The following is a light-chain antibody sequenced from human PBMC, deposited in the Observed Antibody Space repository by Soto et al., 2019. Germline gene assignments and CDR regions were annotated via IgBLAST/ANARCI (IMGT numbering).Light chain of an antibody. CDR2: DVS. J-gene: IGLJ1*01. V-gene: IGLV2-14*01. CDR3: TSCTSSSLYV. Sequence: QSALTQPASVSGSPGQSITISCTGTSSDVGGYNYVSWYQQHPGKAPKLMIYDVSNRSSGVSNRFSGSKSGNTASLTISGLQDEDEADYCCTSCTSSSLYVFGTGTKVTVL. CDR1: SSDVGGYNY.